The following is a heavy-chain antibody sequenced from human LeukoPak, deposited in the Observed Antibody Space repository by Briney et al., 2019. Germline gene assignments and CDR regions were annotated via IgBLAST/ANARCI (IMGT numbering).Heavy chain of an antibody. V-gene: IGHV4-39*02. Sequence: SETLSLTCTVSGGSINRSTFYWGWIRQPPGKGLEWIGRVYYAGSTYYSPSLKSRVALSVDTSKNHFSLKLNSVTAADTAVYYCARAPIPYDRSRTDYRFDPWGQGTLVTVAS. CDR3: ARAPIPYDRSRTDYRFDP. CDR2: VYYAGST. D-gene: IGHD3-16*01. CDR1: GGSINRSTFY. J-gene: IGHJ5*02.